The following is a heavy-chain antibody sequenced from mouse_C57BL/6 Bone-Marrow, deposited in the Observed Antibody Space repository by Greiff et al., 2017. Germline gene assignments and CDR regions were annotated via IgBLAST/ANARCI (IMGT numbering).Heavy chain of an antibody. V-gene: IGHV1-52*01. CDR3: ARGIDDGGY. CDR1: GYTFTSYW. D-gene: IGHD2-3*01. J-gene: IGHJ2*01. CDR2: IDPSDSET. Sequence: VQLQQPGAELVRPGSSVKLSCKASGYTFTSYWMHWVKQRPIQGLEWIGNIDPSDSETHYNQKFKNKATVTVDKSSSTAYMQLSSLTSEDSAVYYCARGIDDGGYWGQGTTLTVSS.